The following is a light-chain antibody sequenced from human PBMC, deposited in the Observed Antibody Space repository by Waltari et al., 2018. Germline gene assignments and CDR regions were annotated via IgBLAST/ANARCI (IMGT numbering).Light chain of an antibody. J-gene: IGLJ3*02. CDR3: SSYTSSSTWV. CDR2: EVS. Sequence: QSALTQPASVSGSPGQSIPISCPGTSSDVGGYNYVYWYQQHPGKAPKLMIYEVSNRPSGVSNRFSGSKSGNTASLTISGLQAEDEADYYCSSYTSSSTWVFGGGTKLTVL. CDR1: SSDVGGYNY. V-gene: IGLV2-14*01.